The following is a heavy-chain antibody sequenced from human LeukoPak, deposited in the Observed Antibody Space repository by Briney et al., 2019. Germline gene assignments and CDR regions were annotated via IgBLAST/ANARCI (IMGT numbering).Heavy chain of an antibody. Sequence: GGSLRLSCAASGFTFSSYAMSWVRQAPGKGLEWVSAISGSGGSTYYADSVKGRFTISRDNSKNTHYLQMNRLRAEDTAVYYCAKRHIVLMVYATAGTWDYWGQGTLVTVSS. D-gene: IGHD2-8*01. CDR3: AKRHIVLMVYATAGTWDY. CDR1: GFTFSSYA. V-gene: IGHV3-23*01. J-gene: IGHJ4*02. CDR2: ISGSGGST.